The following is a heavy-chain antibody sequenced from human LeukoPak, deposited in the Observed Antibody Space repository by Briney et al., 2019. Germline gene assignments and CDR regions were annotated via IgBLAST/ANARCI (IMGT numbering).Heavy chain of an antibody. J-gene: IGHJ4*02. D-gene: IGHD2-2*01. V-gene: IGHV4-34*01. CDR2: INHSGST. CDR1: GGSFSGYY. Sequence: SETLSLTCAVYGGSFSGYYWSWIRQPPGKGLEWIGEINHSGSTNYNPSLKSRVTISVDTSKNQFSLKLSSVTAADTAVYYCARRAYIVVVPAASYYFDYWGQGALVTVSS. CDR3: ARRAYIVVVPAASYYFDY.